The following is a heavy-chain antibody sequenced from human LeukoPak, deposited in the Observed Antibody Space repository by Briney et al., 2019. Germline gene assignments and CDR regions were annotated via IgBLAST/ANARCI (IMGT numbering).Heavy chain of an antibody. CDR1: GDSFSSNSAV. CDR2: TYCRYKWYN. Sequence: PSQTLSLTCALSGDSFSSNSAVWNWIRQSRSRGLEWLGRTYCRYKWYNDYAVSVKSRITINPDTSKNQLSLQLNSVTPEDTAGYYGARDRAIAARHYYDMDVWGKGTTVTVSS. J-gene: IGHJ6*03. D-gene: IGHD6-6*01. V-gene: IGHV6-1*01. CDR3: ARDRAIAARHYYDMDV.